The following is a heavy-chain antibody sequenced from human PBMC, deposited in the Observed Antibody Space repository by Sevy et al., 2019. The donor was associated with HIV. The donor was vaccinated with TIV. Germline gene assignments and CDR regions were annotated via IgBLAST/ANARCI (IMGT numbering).Heavy chain of an antibody. V-gene: IGHV3-48*02. J-gene: IGHJ1*01. CDR2: ISSGSSTI. Sequence: GGSLRLSCAASGFTFSSYSMNWVRQAPGKGLEWVSYISSGSSTIYYADSVKGRFTLSRDNAKNSQYLRMNSLRDGDTAVYYCAGDFGIAAAANAEYFQHWGQGTLVTVSS. D-gene: IGHD6-13*01. CDR1: GFTFSSYS. CDR3: AGDFGIAAAANAEYFQH.